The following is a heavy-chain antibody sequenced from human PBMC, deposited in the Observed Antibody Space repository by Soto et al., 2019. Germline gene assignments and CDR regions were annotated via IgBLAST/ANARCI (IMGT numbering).Heavy chain of an antibody. D-gene: IGHD3-9*01. J-gene: IGHJ5*02. CDR3: GRALPRSPIFNP. CDR2: IDPSDRSA. Sequence: GASVKVSCKASGYSLSSYSIHWVRQAPGQGLEWMGVIDPSDRSATYAQKFQGRVSMTRDMSTSTVYMEMSRLTFEDTAVYFCGRALPRSPIFNPWGQGTQVTVSS. V-gene: IGHV1-46*01. CDR1: GYSLSSYS.